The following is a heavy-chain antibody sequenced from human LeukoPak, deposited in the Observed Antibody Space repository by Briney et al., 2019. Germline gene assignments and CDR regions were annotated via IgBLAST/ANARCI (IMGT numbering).Heavy chain of an antibody. CDR1: GFSYSSYA. CDR3: AKEGGYNYGYLDS. CDR2: ISGSGDT. V-gene: IGHV3-23*01. D-gene: IGHD5-18*01. J-gene: IGHJ4*02. Sequence: PGGSLRLSCAVSGFSYSSYAMSWVRQAPGKGLEGVSTISGSGDTYYVDSVKGRFTISRDNSKNTLYLRMNSLRAEDTAVYYCAKEGGYNYGYLDSWGQGTLVTVSS.